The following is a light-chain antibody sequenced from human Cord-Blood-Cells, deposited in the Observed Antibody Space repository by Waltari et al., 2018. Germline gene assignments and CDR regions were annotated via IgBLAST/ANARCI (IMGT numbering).Light chain of an antibody. CDR2: RNT. V-gene: IGLV1-47*01. J-gene: IGLJ2*01. CDR1: SSNIGSNY. Sequence: QSVLTQPPSASGTPGQRVTISCSGSSSNIGSNYVYWYQQLPGTAPKLLIYRNTQRPSGVPDRFSGSKSGTSASLAISGLRSEDEADYYCVAWDDSLSGPVFGGGTKLTVL. CDR3: VAWDDSLSGPV.